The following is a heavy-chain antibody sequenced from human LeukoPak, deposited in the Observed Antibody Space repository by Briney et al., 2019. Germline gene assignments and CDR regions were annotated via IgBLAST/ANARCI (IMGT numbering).Heavy chain of an antibody. CDR2: ISYDGSNK. CDR3: ARDGLGGIAVAGTLDY. Sequence: GGSLRLSCAASGFTFSSYAMHWVRQAPGKGLEWGAVISYDGSNKYYADSVKGRFTISRDNSKNTLYLQMNSLRAEDTAVYYCARDGLGGIAVAGTLDYRGQGTLVTVSS. D-gene: IGHD6-19*01. CDR1: GFTFSSYA. V-gene: IGHV3-30-3*01. J-gene: IGHJ4*02.